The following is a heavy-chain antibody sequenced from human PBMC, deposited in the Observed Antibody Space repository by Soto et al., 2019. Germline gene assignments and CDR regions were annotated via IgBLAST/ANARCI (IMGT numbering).Heavy chain of an antibody. Sequence: QVQLVESGGGVVQPGRSLRLSCAASGFTFSSYAMHWVRQAPGKGLEWVAVISYDGSNKDYADSVKGRFTISRDNSKNPLYVQMTSVRAEDPGVYYSARYHYDCWSGYWNWFDPWGQGTLVTVSS. CDR1: GFTFSSYA. D-gene: IGHD3-3*01. V-gene: IGHV3-30-3*01. CDR3: ARYHYDCWSGYWNWFDP. J-gene: IGHJ5*02. CDR2: ISYDGSNK.